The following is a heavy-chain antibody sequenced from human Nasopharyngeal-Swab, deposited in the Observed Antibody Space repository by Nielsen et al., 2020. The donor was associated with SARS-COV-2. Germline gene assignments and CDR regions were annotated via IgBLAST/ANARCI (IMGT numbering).Heavy chain of an antibody. CDR1: GGTFSSYA. Sequence: ASVKVSCKASGGTFSSYAISWVRQAPGQGLEWMGGFDPEDGETIYAQKFQGRVTMTEDTSTDTAYMELSSLRSEDTAVYYCATADPAGSPSVWFDYWGQGTLVTVSS. V-gene: IGHV1-24*01. J-gene: IGHJ4*02. CDR3: ATADPAGSPSVWFDY. D-gene: IGHD1-14*01. CDR2: FDPEDGET.